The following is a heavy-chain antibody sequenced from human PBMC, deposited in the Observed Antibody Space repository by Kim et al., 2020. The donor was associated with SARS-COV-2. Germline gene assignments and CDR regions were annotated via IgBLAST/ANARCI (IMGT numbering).Heavy chain of an antibody. V-gene: IGHV4-34*01. CDR3: ARYAFRVYYFDY. Sequence: YTPPLKSRVTISVDTSKNQFSLKLSSVTAADTAVYYCARYAFRVYYFDYWGQGTLVTVSS. D-gene: IGHD2-8*01. J-gene: IGHJ4*02.